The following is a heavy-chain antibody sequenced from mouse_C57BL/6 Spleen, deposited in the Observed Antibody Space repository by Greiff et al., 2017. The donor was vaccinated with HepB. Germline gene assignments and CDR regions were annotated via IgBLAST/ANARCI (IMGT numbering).Heavy chain of an antibody. Sequence: VMLVESGPGLVAPSQSLSITCTVSGFSFTSYAISWVRQPPGKGLEWLGVIWTGGGTNYNSALKSRLSISKDNSKSQVFLKMNSLQTDDTARYYCARIYYDYDRYAMDYWGQGTSVTVSS. D-gene: IGHD2-4*01. V-gene: IGHV2-9-1*01. J-gene: IGHJ4*01. CDR3: ARIYYDYDRYAMDY. CDR2: IWTGGGT. CDR1: GFSFTSYA.